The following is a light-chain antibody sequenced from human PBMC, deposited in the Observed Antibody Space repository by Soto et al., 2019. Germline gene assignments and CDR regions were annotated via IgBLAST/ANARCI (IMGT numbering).Light chain of an antibody. CDR3: VQGTRWPWT. CDR1: QGLVDTDGNTY. V-gene: IGKV2-30*01. Sequence: DVVMTQSPLSLPVTLGQPASISCRSSQGLVDTDGNTYLNWFQQRPGQSPRRLISQVSNRDSGAPDRLSDRGLASDFTPKISWVEAEDVRVYFCVQGTRWPWTFGQGTKVEIK. J-gene: IGKJ1*01. CDR2: QVS.